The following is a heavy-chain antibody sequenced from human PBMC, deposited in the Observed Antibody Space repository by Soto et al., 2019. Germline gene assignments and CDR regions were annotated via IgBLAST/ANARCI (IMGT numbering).Heavy chain of an antibody. Sequence: PSETLALTWSGSWGSSSRGLYDWGWIGQPGGNGLGWSWSMWWSGGTYYNPSLKSRVTISVDTSKNKFPLTLTSVTAADTPVHYCASHKASSIATVLRFLDWPVHGCYYYYMDVWGKGTTVTVS. CDR2: MWWSGGT. V-gene: IGHV4-39*01. CDR1: WGSSSRGLYD. CDR3: ASHKASSIATVLRFLDWPVHGCYYYYMDV. J-gene: IGHJ6*03. D-gene: IGHD3-3*01.